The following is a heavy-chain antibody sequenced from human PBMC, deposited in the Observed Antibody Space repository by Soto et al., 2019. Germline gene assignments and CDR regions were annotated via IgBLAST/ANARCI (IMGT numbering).Heavy chain of an antibody. CDR1: GYTFTSYA. V-gene: IGHV1-3*01. D-gene: IGHD4-17*01. Sequence: ASVKVSCKASGYTFTSYAMHWVRQAPGQRLEWMGWINAGNGNTKYSQKFQGRVTITRDTSASTAYMELSSLRSEDTAVYYCARLPDYGDQYYFDYWGQGTLVTVSS. CDR2: INAGNGNT. J-gene: IGHJ4*02. CDR3: ARLPDYGDQYYFDY.